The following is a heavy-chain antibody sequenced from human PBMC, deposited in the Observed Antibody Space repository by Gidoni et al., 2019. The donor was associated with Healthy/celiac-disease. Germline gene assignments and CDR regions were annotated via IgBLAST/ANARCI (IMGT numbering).Heavy chain of an antibody. Sequence: EVQRVESGGGLVQPGGSLRLAGAASGFAFSSCSMNWVRQAPGKGLEWVSYISSSSSTIYYADSVKGRFTISRDNAKNSLYLQMHSLRDEDTAVYYCASRSSGYSSSLPDAFDIWGQGTMVTVSS. V-gene: IGHV3-48*02. CDR1: GFAFSSCS. CDR3: ASRSSGYSSSLPDAFDI. J-gene: IGHJ3*02. D-gene: IGHD3-22*01. CDR2: ISSSSSTI.